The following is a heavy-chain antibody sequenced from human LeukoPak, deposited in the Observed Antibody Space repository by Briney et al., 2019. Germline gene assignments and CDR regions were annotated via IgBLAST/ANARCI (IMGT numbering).Heavy chain of an antibody. CDR1: GFTFSSYA. CDR3: AKDRGGYGDYAGWFDP. Sequence: GGSLRLSCAASGFTFSSYAMSWVRQAPGKGLEWVSAISGSGGSTYYADSVKGRFTISRDNSKNTLYLQMNSLGAEDTAVYYCAKDRGGYGDYAGWFDPWGQGTLVTVSS. J-gene: IGHJ5*02. CDR2: ISGSGGST. V-gene: IGHV3-23*01. D-gene: IGHD4-17*01.